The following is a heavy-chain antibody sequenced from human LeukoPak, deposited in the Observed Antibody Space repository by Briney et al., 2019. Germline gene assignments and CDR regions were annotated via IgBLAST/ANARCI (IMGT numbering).Heavy chain of an antibody. CDR2: INPSGGST. J-gene: IGHJ4*02. CDR1: GYSLTGHY. D-gene: IGHD1-26*01. Sequence: ASVRVSCKASGYSLTGHYMHWVRQAPGQGLEWMGIINPSGGSTIYAQKFQGRGTMTRDMSTSPVYMELSSLRSEDTAVYYCARARWGGGYRPSRDYWGQGTLVTVSS. CDR3: ARARWGGGYRPSRDY. V-gene: IGHV1-46*01.